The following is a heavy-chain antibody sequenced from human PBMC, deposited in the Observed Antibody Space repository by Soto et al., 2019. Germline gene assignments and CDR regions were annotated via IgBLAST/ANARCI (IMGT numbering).Heavy chain of an antibody. CDR1: GFTVSSNY. CDR3: ARGGIVALIANYGMDV. CDR2: IYSDGTT. V-gene: IGHV3-53*01. Sequence: EVQLVESGGGLIQPGGSLRLSCAASGFTVSSNYMSWVRQAPGKGLEWVSVIYSDGTTYYSDSVKGRFTISRDNSKSTLYIQMNSLRAEDTAVYYCARGGIVALIANYGMDVWGQGTRVTVSS. D-gene: IGHD1-26*01. J-gene: IGHJ6*02.